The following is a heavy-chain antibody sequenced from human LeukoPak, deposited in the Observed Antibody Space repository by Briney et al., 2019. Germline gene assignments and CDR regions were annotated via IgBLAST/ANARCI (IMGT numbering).Heavy chain of an antibody. J-gene: IGHJ3*01. CDR3: AGRGSSSGTFDV. V-gene: IGHV4-61*02. CDR1: GGSISNLDYY. D-gene: IGHD2-2*01. CDR2: IYTSGGT. Sequence: TLSLTCTVSGGSISNLDYYWTWIRQPAGQRLEWIGRIYTSGGTNYNPSLKSRVTMSVDKSKNQISLNLASLTAADTALYYCAGRGSSSGTFDVWGPGTFVTVSS.